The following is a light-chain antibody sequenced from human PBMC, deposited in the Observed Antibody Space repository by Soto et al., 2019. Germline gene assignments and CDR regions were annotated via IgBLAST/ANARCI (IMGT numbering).Light chain of an antibody. CDR1: SSNIGSNT. J-gene: IGLJ2*01. CDR3: AAWDDSPNGVV. CDR2: SNN. Sequence: QPVLTQPPSASGTPGQRVTISCSGSSSNIGSNTVNWYQQLPGTAPKLLIYSNNQRPSGVPDRFSGSKSGTSASLAISGLQSEDEADYYCAAWDDSPNGVVFGGGTQLTVL. V-gene: IGLV1-44*01.